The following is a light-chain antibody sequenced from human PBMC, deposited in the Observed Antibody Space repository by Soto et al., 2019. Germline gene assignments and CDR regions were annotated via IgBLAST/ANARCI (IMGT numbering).Light chain of an antibody. CDR3: QTWGTGISCVV. V-gene: IGLV4-69*01. CDR2: LNSDGSH. Sequence: QPVLTQSPSASASLGASVKLTCTLSSGHSSYAIAWHQQQPEKGPRYLMKLNSDGSHSKGDGIPDRFSGSSSGAERYLTISSLQSEDEADYYCQTWGTGISCVVFGGGTKLTVL. CDR1: SGHSSYA. J-gene: IGLJ2*01.